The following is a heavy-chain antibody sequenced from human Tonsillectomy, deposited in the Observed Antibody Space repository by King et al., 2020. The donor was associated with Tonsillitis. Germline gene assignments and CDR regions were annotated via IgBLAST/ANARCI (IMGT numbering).Heavy chain of an antibody. CDR1: GFTFSRYG. V-gene: IGHV3-30*02. CDR2: IRHDGSNE. CDR3: AKGGAKSNWNDIGWFDS. D-gene: IGHD1-1*01. J-gene: IGHJ5*01. Sequence: VQLVESGGGVVQPGGSLRLSCAASGFTFSRYGMHWVRQAPGKGLEWVTFIRHDGSNEYYADSVEGRFTISRDNSKNTLYLQMNSLRAEDTAVYYCAKGGAKSNWNDIGWFDSWGQGTLVTVSS.